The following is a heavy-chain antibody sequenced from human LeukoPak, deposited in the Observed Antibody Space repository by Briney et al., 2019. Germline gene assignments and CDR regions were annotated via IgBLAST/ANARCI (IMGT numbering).Heavy chain of an antibody. Sequence: PGGSLRLSCAASGFTFSNYGMHWVRQAPGKGLEWVAVIWYDGRYKSYGDSVKGRFTISRDNSKNTLFLQMNSLRADDTAVYYCARDTLIAAPKTGTVTRIGWFDTWGQGTLVTVSS. CDR1: GFTFSNYG. D-gene: IGHD6-13*01. CDR2: IWYDGRYK. J-gene: IGHJ5*02. CDR3: ARDTLIAAPKTGTVTRIGWFDT. V-gene: IGHV3-33*01.